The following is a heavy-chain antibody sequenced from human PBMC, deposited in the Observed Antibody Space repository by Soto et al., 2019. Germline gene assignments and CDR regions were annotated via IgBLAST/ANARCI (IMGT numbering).Heavy chain of an antibody. J-gene: IGHJ4*02. CDR1: GFTFSNYA. CDR2: ISGSGGST. D-gene: IGHD2-2*01. CDR3: TREPGPAAERYYSDY. Sequence: EVQLLESGGGLVQPGGSLRLSCAASGFTFSNYAMSWVRQAPGKGLEWVSVISGSGGSTYYADSVKGRFTISRDNSKNTMYLQMYSLRAEDTAVYYCTREPGPAAERYYSDYWGQGTLVTVSS. V-gene: IGHV3-23*01.